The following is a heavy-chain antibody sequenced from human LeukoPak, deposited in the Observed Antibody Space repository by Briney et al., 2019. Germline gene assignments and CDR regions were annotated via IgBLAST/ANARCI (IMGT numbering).Heavy chain of an antibody. J-gene: IGHJ4*02. V-gene: IGHV4-59*08. Sequence: SETLSLTCTVSGGSISTYCWSWIRQPPGKGLEWIGYVHYSGSTSYYPSLKSRVTISVDTSKNQFSLKLSSVTAADTAVYYCARHHSYQTFDYWGQGTLVTVSS. CDR2: VHYSGST. D-gene: IGHD2-2*01. CDR3: ARHHSYQTFDY. CDR1: GGSISTYC.